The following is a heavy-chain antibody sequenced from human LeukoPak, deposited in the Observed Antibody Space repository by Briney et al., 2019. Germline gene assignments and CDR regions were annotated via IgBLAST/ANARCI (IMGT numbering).Heavy chain of an antibody. Sequence: GGSLRLSCAASGFTFSDYYMSWIRQAPGKGLEWVSYISSSGSTIYYADSVKGRFTISRDNAKNSLYLQMNSLRAEDTAVYYCVTVVVTATLGYWGQGTLVTVSS. CDR2: ISSSGSTI. CDR1: GFTFSDYY. D-gene: IGHD2-21*02. CDR3: VTVVVTATLGY. J-gene: IGHJ4*02. V-gene: IGHV3-11*01.